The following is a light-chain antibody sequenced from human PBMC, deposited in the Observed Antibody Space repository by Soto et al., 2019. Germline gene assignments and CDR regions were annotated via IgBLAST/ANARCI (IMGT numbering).Light chain of an antibody. Sequence: DIQMTQSPSTLSASVGDRVTINCRASKSISSWVTWYQQKPGKAPKLLIYKAYSLESGVPSRFSGSGSGTEFTLTISSLMPDIVATPYFQQYNNYSWMFGQGRKVAIK. CDR1: KSISSW. V-gene: IGKV1-5*03. CDR3: QQYNNYSWM. CDR2: KAY. J-gene: IGKJ1*01.